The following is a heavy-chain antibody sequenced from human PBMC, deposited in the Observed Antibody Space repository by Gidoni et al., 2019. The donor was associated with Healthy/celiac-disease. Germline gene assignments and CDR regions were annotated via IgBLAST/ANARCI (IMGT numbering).Heavy chain of an antibody. CDR1: GFTVSSNY. V-gene: IGHV3-66*02. Sequence: EVQLVEYGGGLVQPGVSLRLSCAAAGFTVSSNYMSWVRQAPGKGLECVSVIDSGGSTYYADSVKCRFTISRDNSKNTLYLQMNSLRAEDTAVYYCSRENSSVWPYNCFDPWGQGTLVTVSS. CDR2: IDSGGST. D-gene: IGHD6-19*01. J-gene: IGHJ5*02. CDR3: SRENSSVWPYNCFDP.